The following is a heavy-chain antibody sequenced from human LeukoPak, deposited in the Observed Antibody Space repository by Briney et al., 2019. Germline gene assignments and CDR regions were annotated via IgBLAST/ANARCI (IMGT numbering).Heavy chain of an antibody. CDR1: GGSISSSSYY. D-gene: IGHD6-6*01. CDR2: IYYSGST. Sequence: PSETLSLTCTVSGGSISSSSYYWGWIRQPPGKGLEWIGSIYYSGSTYYNPSLKSRVTISVDTSKNQFSLKLSSVTAADTAVYYCARLGRAARGVWFDPWGQGTLVTVSS. CDR3: ARLGRAARGVWFDP. J-gene: IGHJ5*02. V-gene: IGHV4-39*01.